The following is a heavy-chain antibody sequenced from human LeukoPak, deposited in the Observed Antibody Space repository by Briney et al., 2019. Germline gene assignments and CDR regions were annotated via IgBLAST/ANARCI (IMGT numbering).Heavy chain of an antibody. CDR3: ARGLTYGDLDY. V-gene: IGHV3-48*04. J-gene: IGHJ4*02. CDR2: ISSSGSTI. Sequence: GGSLKLSCAASGFTFSSYSMNWVRQAPGKGLEWVSYISSSGSTIYYADSVKGRFTISRDNAKNSLYLQMNSLRAEDTAVYYCARGLTYGDLDYWGQGTLVTVSS. CDR1: GFTFSSYS. D-gene: IGHD4-17*01.